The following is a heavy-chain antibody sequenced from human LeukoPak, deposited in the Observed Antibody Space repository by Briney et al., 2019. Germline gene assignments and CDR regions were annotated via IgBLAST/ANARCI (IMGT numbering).Heavy chain of an antibody. V-gene: IGHV3-53*01. J-gene: IGHJ4*02. Sequence: QAGGSLRLSCAASGFTVSSNYMSWVRQAPGTGLEWVSEIYSDGSTYYAASVKGRFSISRDKSKNSLYLQMNSLRAEDAAVYYCARKNGLDYWGQGTLVTVSS. CDR1: GFTVSSNY. CDR3: ARKNGLDY. CDR2: IYSDGST.